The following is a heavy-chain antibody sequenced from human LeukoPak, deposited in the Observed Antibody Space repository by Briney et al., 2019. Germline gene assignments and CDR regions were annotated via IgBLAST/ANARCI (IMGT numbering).Heavy chain of an antibody. V-gene: IGHV4-59*12. Sequence: NASETLSLTCTVSGGSISSSYWSWIRQPPGKGLEWIGYIYYSGSTNYNPSLKSRVTISIDTSKNQFSLKLSSVTAADTAVYYCARGGHSSSWYFWYFQHWGQGTLVTVSS. CDR1: GGSISSSY. D-gene: IGHD6-13*01. CDR2: IYYSGST. CDR3: ARGGHSSSWYFWYFQH. J-gene: IGHJ1*01.